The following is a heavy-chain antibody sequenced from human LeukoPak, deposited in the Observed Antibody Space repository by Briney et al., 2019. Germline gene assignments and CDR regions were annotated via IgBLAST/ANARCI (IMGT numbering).Heavy chain of an antibody. CDR2: IDYSGST. D-gene: IGHD6-6*01. CDR1: GGSISTYY. V-gene: IGHV4-59*08. CDR3: ARWVTASSIDY. J-gene: IGHJ4*02. Sequence: NTSETLSLTCTVSGGSISTYYWSWNRQPPGKGLEWIGYIDYSGSTNYNPSLKSRVTISVDTSKNQFSLKLSSVTAADTAVYYCARWVTASSIDYRGQGTLVTVSS.